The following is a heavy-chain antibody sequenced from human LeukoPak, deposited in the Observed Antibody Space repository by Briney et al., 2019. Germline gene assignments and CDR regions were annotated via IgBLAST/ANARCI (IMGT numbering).Heavy chain of an antibody. V-gene: IGHV4-34*01. CDR2: INHSGST. Sequence: PSETLSLTCAVYGGSFSGYYWSWIRQPPGKGLEWIGGINHSGSTNYNPSLKSRVTISVDTSKNQFSLKLSSVTAADTAVYYCARWFHCSGGSCNSSPPRTVTYGMDVWGQGTTVTVSS. J-gene: IGHJ6*02. D-gene: IGHD2-15*01. CDR1: GGSFSGYY. CDR3: ARWFHCSGGSCNSSPPRTVTYGMDV.